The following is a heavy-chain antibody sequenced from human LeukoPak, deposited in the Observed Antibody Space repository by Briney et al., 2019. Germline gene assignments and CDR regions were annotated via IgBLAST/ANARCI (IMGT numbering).Heavy chain of an antibody. V-gene: IGHV1-69*13. D-gene: IGHD2-2*01. CDR2: IIPIFGTA. CDR1: GGTFSRYA. CDR3: ARAHKEYQLLSPAPFDY. J-gene: IGHJ4*02. Sequence: SEKVSCKASGGTFSRYAISWVRQAPGQELEWMGGIIPIFGTANYAQKFQGRVTITADESTSTAYMELSSLRSEDTAVYYCARAHKEYQLLSPAPFDYWGQGTLVTVSS.